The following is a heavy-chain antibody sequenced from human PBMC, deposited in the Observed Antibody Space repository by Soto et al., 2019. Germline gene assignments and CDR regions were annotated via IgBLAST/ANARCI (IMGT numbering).Heavy chain of an antibody. CDR1: GFTFSNHG. J-gene: IGHJ2*01. V-gene: IGHV3-30*03. D-gene: IGHD2-21*02. Sequence: QVQLVESGGGVVQPGRSLRLSCAASGFTFSNHGMHWVRQAPGKGLEWVAVISSDGSNKYYADSVKGRFTISRDTSKNTLYLQMNSLRAEDTAVFYCATEVGTAVTAFTNCYFDFWGRGTLVTVAS. CDR2: ISSDGSNK. CDR3: ATEVGTAVTAFTNCYFDF.